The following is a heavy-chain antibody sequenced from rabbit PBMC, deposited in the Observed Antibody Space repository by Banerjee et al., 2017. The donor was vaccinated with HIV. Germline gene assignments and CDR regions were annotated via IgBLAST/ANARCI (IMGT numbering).Heavy chain of an antibody. CDR2: IYPITDTT. V-gene: IGHV1S7*01. D-gene: IGHD1-1*01. CDR1: GFDFSNYW. CDR3: AREDVGGSVSL. Sequence: QLMESGGGLVQPGGSLKLSCKASGFDFSNYWMNWVRQAPGKGLEWIGIIYPITDTTYYANWVNGRFTISSDNARNTVDLQMNSLTAADTATYFCAREDVGGSVSLWGPGTLVTVS. J-gene: IGHJ4*01.